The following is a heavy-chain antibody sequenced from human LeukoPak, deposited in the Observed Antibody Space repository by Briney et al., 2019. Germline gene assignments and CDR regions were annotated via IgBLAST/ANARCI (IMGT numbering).Heavy chain of an antibody. CDR3: AKDMSFGYCSSTSCETPTTFDY. D-gene: IGHD2-2*03. Sequence: GGSLRLSCAASGFTFDDYAMHWVRQAPGKGLEWVSGISWNSGSIGYADSVKGRFTISRDNAKNSLYLQMNSLRAEDTALYYCAKDMSFGYCSSTSCETPTTFDYWGQGTLVTASS. V-gene: IGHV3-9*01. CDR2: ISWNSGSI. CDR1: GFTFDDYA. J-gene: IGHJ4*02.